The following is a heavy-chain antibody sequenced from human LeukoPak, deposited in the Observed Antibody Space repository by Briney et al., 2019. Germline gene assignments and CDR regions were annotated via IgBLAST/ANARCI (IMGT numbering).Heavy chain of an antibody. J-gene: IGHJ4*02. CDR2: ISASGGST. CDR1: GFTFYNYA. Sequence: GGSLTLSCAASGFTFYNYAMIWVRQAPAKGLEWVSGISASGGSTHYADSVKGHFTISRDNSKNTPYLQMNSLRAEDTALYYCAKTLPPGEYGYGYDYYFDSWGQGTLVTVSS. V-gene: IGHV3-23*01. CDR3: AKTLPPGEYGYGYDYYFDS. D-gene: IGHD5-18*01.